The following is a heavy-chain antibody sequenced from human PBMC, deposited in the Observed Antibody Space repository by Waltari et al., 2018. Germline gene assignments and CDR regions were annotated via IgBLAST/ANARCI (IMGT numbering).Heavy chain of an antibody. V-gene: IGHV3-9*03. J-gene: IGHJ3*02. CDR3: AKDGGVGAFDI. CDR1: GFTFDDYA. CDR2: FSWNSGSI. D-gene: IGHD3-10*01. Sequence: EVQLVESGGGLVQPGRSLRLSCAASGFTFDDYAMHWVRQAPGKGLEWVSGFSWNSGSIGYADSVKGRVTISRDNAKNSLYLQMNSLRAEDMALYYCAKDGGVGAFDIWGQGTMVTVSS.